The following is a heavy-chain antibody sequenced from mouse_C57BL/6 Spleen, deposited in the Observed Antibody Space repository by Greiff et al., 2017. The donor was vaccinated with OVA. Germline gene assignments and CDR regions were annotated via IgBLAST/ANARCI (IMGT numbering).Heavy chain of an antibody. CDR1: GYSITSGYY. V-gene: IGHV3-6*01. D-gene: IGHD2-4*01. CDR2: ISYDGSN. CDR3: ARDPGLRRFAY. J-gene: IGHJ3*01. Sequence: EVKLMESGPGLVKPSQSLSLTCSVTGYSITSGYYWNWIRQFPGNKLEWMGYISYDGSNNYNPSLKNRISITRDTSKNQFFLKLNSVTTEDTATYYCARDPGLRRFAYWGQGTLVTVSA.